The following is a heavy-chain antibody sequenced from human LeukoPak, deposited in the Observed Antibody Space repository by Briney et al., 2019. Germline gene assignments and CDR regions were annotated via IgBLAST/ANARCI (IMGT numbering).Heavy chain of an antibody. J-gene: IGHJ4*02. CDR3: ARASYYYDSSGYYIYYFDY. D-gene: IGHD3-22*01. CDR2: INHSGST. CDR1: GGSFSGYY. V-gene: IGHV4-34*01. Sequence: SETLSLTCAVYGGSFSGYYWSWIRQPPGKGLEWIGEINHSGSTNYNPSLKSRVTISADTSKNQFSLKLSSVTAADTAVYYCARASYYYDSSGYYIYYFDYWGQGTLVTVSS.